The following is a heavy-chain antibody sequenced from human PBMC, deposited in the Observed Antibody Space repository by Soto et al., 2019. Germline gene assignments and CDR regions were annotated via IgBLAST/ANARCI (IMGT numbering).Heavy chain of an antibody. J-gene: IGHJ4*02. CDR2: ITCDGSNK. Sequence: GGYLRLSCAASGFIFGDFGMNWVRQAPGKGLEWVSVITCDGSNKYYADSVKGRFTISRDNSKNTLYLQMNSLRAEDTAVYYCARDEGGHIDYWGQGTLVTVSS. CDR3: ARDEGGHIDY. CDR1: GFIFGDFG. V-gene: IGHV3-30*03. D-gene: IGHD2-15*01.